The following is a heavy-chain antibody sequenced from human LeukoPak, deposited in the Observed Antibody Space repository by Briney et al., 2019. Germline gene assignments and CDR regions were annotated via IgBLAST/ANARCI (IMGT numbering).Heavy chain of an antibody. Sequence: PGGSLRLSCAASGFTFNNYAMTWVRQAPGKGLEWVSGISGSGTNTYYADSVKGRFSLSRDNSKNTLNLQMNSLRAEDTAIYYCAKQLDSAAYSTFGYWGQGTLVTVSS. D-gene: IGHD3-22*01. J-gene: IGHJ4*02. V-gene: IGHV3-23*01. CDR3: AKQLDSAAYSTFGY. CDR1: GFTFNNYA. CDR2: ISGSGTNT.